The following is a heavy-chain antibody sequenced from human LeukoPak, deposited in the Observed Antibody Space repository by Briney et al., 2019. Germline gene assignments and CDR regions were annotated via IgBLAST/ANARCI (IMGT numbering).Heavy chain of an antibody. J-gene: IGHJ3*02. CDR2: IRYDGSNK. CDR1: GFTFSSYG. CDR3: ARDRWYYYDSSDYYHDAFDI. Sequence: PGGSLRLSCAASGFTFSSYGMYWVRQAPGKGLEWVAFIRYDGSNKYYADSVKGRFTISRDNSKNTLYLQMNSLIAEDTAVYYCARDRWYYYDSSDYYHDAFDIWGQGTMVTVSS. V-gene: IGHV3-30*02. D-gene: IGHD3-22*01.